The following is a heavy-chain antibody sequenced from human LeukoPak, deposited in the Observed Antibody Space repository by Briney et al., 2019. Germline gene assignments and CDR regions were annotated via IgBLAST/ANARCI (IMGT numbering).Heavy chain of an antibody. J-gene: IGHJ6*02. Sequence: GGSLRLSCAASGFTFSSYAMHWVRQAPGKGLEWVAVISYDGSNKYYADSVKGRFTISRDNSKNTLYLQMNSLRAEGTAVYYCARGQVPRGYGMDVWGQGTTVTVSS. D-gene: IGHD3-10*01. V-gene: IGHV3-30*04. CDR1: GFTFSSYA. CDR2: ISYDGSNK. CDR3: ARGQVPRGYGMDV.